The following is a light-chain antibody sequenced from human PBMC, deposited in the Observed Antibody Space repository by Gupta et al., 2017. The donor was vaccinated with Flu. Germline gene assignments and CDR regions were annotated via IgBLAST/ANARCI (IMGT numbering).Light chain of an antibody. CDR2: AAT. V-gene: IGKV1-39*01. J-gene: IGKJ2*02. CDR3: QQRVYMPRT. Sequence: DIQMTQSPSSLSASVGDRVTIACRASQDIYSYLHWYIQRPGKAPELLIYAATTVQTGVPSRFSGSGSGTEFTLTISRRQPEDFATYYCQQRVYMPRTFGLGTKVEIK. CDR1: QDIYSY.